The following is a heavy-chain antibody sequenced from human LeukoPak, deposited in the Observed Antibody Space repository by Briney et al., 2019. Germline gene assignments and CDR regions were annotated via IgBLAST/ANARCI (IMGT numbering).Heavy chain of an antibody. D-gene: IGHD6-13*01. V-gene: IGHV3-21*01. J-gene: IGHJ5*02. CDR2: ISSSSSYI. CDR3: ARGGYSSSWYLPPWFDP. Sequence: PGGSLRLSCAASGFTFSSYSMNWVRQAPGKGLEWVSSISSSSSYIYYADSVKGRFTISRDNAKNSLYLQMNSLRAEDTAVYYCARGGYSSSWYLPPWFDPWGQGTLVTVSS. CDR1: GFTFSSYS.